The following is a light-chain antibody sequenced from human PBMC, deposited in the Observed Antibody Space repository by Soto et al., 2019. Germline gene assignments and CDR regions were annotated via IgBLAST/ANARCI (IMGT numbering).Light chain of an antibody. CDR3: QQYNNWPPHT. Sequence: EIVMTQSPATLSVSPGERATLSCRASQSVSSNLAWYQQKPGQAPRPLIYGASTRATGIPARFSGSGSGTEFTLNISSLQSEDFAVYYCQQYNNWPPHTFGQGTKLEIK. CDR2: GAS. CDR1: QSVSSN. V-gene: IGKV3-15*01. J-gene: IGKJ2*01.